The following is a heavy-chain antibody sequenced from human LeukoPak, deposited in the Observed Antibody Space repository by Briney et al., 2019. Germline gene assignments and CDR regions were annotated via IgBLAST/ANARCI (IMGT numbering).Heavy chain of an antibody. D-gene: IGHD3-22*01. CDR1: GGTFSSYA. V-gene: IGHV1-69*13. J-gene: IGHJ4*02. CDR3: ARDQYYYDSSGYGGLYYFDY. CDR2: IIPIFGTA. Sequence: SVKVSCKASGGTFSSYAISWVRQAPGQGLEWMGGIIPIFGTANYAQKFQGRVTITADESTSTAYMELSSLRSEDTAVYYCARDQYYYDSSGYGGLYYFDYWGQGTLVTVSS.